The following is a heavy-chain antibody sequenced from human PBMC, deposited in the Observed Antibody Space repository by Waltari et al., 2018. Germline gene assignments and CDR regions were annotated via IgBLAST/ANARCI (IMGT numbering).Heavy chain of an antibody. J-gene: IGHJ4*02. Sequence: EVQLVESGGGLVQPGGSLRLFCAASGFTFRNYEMNGVRQAPGKGLWVVTYISSGASIIYYADSVKGRFTISRDNAKNSVYLQMSSLRAEDTAIYYCARGEGGANEYWGQGTLVTVSA. V-gene: IGHV3-48*03. CDR2: ISSGASII. D-gene: IGHD1-26*01. CDR1: GFTFRNYE. CDR3: ARGEGGANEY.